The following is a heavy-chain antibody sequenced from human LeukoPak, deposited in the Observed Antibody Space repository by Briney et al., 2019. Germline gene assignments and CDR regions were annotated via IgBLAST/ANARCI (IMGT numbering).Heavy chain of an antibody. V-gene: IGHV1-18*01. CDR2: ISAYNGNT. CDR1: GYTFTSYG. Sequence: ASVKVSCKASGYTFTSYGISWVRQAPGQGLEWMGWISAYNGNTNYAQKLQGRVTMTTDTSTSTAYMELRSLRSDDTAVYYCAREILLYDSWFGSVYYYYMDVWGKGTTVTVSS. CDR3: AREILLYDSWFGSVYYYYMDV. D-gene: IGHD3-3*01. J-gene: IGHJ6*03.